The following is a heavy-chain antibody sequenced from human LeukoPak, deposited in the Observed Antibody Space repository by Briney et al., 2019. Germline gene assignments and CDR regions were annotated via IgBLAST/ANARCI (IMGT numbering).Heavy chain of an antibody. J-gene: IGHJ1*01. D-gene: IGHD6-6*01. CDR1: GGTFSSYA. CDR3: ARGSIAARLGGYFQH. CDR2: IIPIFGTA. V-gene: IGHV1-69*13. Sequence: SVKVSCKASGGTFSSYAIGWVRQAPGQGLEWMGGIIPIFGTANYAQKFQGRVTITADESTSTAYMELSSLRSEDTAVYYCARGSIAARLGGYFQHWGQGTLVTVSS.